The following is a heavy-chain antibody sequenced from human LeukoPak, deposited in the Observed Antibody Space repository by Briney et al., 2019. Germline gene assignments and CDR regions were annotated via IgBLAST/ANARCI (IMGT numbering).Heavy chain of an antibody. CDR3: ARKGLGGELGGFDY. CDR2: INWNGGTT. CDR1: GYTFDDYG. D-gene: IGHD1-26*01. V-gene: IGHV3-20*01. J-gene: IGHJ4*02. Sequence: GGSLRLSCVASGYTFDDYGMSWVRQAPGKWLEWVSGINWNGGTTGYADSVKGRFTISRDNAKNSLYLQMHSLRAEDTALYHCARKGLGGELGGFDYWGQGILVTVSS.